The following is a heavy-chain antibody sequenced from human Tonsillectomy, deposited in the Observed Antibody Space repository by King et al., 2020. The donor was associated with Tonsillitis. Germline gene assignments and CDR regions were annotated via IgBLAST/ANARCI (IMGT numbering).Heavy chain of an antibody. D-gene: IGHD6-19*01. CDR3: ARDRAFSSGWYYWYFDL. CDR1: GFTFSNYS. Sequence: VQLVESGGGLVQPGGSLRLSCAASGFTFSNYSMNWVRQAPGKGLEWVSYISSSSSTIYYADSVKGRFTISRDNAKKSLYLQMNSPRDEDTAVYYCARDRAFSSGWYYWYFDLWGRDTLVTVSS. CDR2: ISSSSSTI. V-gene: IGHV3-48*02. J-gene: IGHJ2*01.